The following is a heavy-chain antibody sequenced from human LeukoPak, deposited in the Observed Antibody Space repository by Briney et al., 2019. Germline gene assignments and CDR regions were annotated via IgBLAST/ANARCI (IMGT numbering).Heavy chain of an antibody. CDR3: AKSVGGYCSGGSCFLHYYYYGMDV. Sequence: PGGSLRLSCAASGFTFSSYAMHWVRQAPGKGLEWVAVISYDGSNKYYADSVKGRFTISRDNSKNTLYLQMNSLRAEDTAVYYCAKSVGGYCSGGSCFLHYYYYGMDVWGQGTTVTVSS. V-gene: IGHV3-30-3*02. D-gene: IGHD2-15*01. CDR2: ISYDGSNK. J-gene: IGHJ6*02. CDR1: GFTFSSYA.